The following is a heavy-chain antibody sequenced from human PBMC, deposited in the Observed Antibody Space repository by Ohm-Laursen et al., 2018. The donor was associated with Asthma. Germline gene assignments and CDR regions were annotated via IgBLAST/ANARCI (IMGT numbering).Heavy chain of an antibody. CDR2: IYYSGST. CDR1: GGSISSPDYS. Sequence: SETLSLTCTVSGGSISSPDYSWSWLRQPPGKGLEWIGNIYYSGSTNYNPSLKSRVTISVDTSKNQFSLGVSSVTSADTAVYYCAREPTTVAPWFFDLWGRGTLVTVSS. V-gene: IGHV4-61*08. D-gene: IGHD4-23*01. CDR3: AREPTTVAPWFFDL. J-gene: IGHJ2*01.